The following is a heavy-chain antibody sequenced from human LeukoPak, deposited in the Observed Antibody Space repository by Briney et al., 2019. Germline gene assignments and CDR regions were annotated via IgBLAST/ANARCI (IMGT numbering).Heavy chain of an antibody. Sequence: PSETLSLTCTVSGGSINNYYWSWIRQPAGKGLEWIGRIYSSGSTNYNPSLKSRVTMSVDTSKNQFSVNLTSVTAADTAVYYCVRCRGTTVLTRFDNRGQGTLVTVSS. D-gene: IGHD1-1*01. CDR2: IYSSGST. J-gene: IGHJ4*02. CDR1: GGSINNYY. V-gene: IGHV4-4*07. CDR3: VRCRGTTVLTRFDN.